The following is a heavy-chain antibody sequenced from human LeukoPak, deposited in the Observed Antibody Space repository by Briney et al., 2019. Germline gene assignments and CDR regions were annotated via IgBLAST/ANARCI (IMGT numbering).Heavy chain of an antibody. CDR1: GFTFSSDS. V-gene: IGHV3-21*01. Sequence: PGGSLRLSCAASGFTFSSDSMNWVRQAPGKGLEWVSYISESSSYTYYAKSVKGRFTISRDNAKNSLYLQMNSLRAEDTAVYYCARDGGPYYDILTGYYGLDAFDIWGQGTMVTVSS. CDR2: ISESSSYT. CDR3: ARDGGPYYDILTGYYGLDAFDI. D-gene: IGHD3-9*01. J-gene: IGHJ3*02.